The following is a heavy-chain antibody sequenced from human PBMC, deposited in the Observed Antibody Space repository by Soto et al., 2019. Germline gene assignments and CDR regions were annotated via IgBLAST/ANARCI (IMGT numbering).Heavy chain of an antibody. V-gene: IGHV4-30-4*01. CDR2: IYYSGST. CDR3: ARGVPAARGPFRT. Sequence: PSETLSLTCTVSGGSTSSGDYYWSWIRQPPGKGLEWIGYIYYSGSTYYNPSLKSRVTISVDTSKNQYSLKLSSVTAADTAVYYCARGVPAARGPFRTWGQGTLVTVSS. J-gene: IGHJ5*02. D-gene: IGHD2-2*01. CDR1: GGSTSSGDYY.